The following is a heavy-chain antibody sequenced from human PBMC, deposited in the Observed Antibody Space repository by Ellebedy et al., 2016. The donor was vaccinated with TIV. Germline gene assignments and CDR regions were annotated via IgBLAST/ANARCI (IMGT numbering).Heavy chain of an antibody. Sequence: GESLKISCAASGFTFSSYAMSWVRQAPGRGLEWVSSISGNGGSTFYADSVKGRFTISRDTSKNTLYLQMHSLRAEDTAVYYCARRITMVRGVITHYYYAMDVWGQGTTVTVSS. CDR3: ARRITMVRGVITHYYYAMDV. CDR1: GFTFSSYA. CDR2: ISGNGGST. V-gene: IGHV3-23*01. D-gene: IGHD3-10*01. J-gene: IGHJ6*02.